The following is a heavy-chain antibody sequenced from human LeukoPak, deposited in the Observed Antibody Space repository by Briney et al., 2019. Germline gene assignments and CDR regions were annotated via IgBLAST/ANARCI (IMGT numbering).Heavy chain of an antibody. V-gene: IGHV1-3*01. D-gene: IGHD1-14*01. CDR2: INAGNGNT. CDR1: GYTFTSYA. J-gene: IGHJ3*02. CDR3: ARVEPASGDAFDI. Sequence: VASVKVSCKASGYTFTSYAMHWVRQAPGQRLEWMGWINAGNGNTKYSQKFQGRVTITRDTSASTAYMELSSLRSEDTAVYYCARVEPASGDAFDIWGQGTMVTVSS.